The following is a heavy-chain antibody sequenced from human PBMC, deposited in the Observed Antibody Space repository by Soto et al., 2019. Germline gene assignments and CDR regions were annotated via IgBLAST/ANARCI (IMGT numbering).Heavy chain of an antibody. V-gene: IGHV1-8*01. CDR1: GYTFTSYD. D-gene: IGHD3-3*01. CDR3: ARSGGYDFWSGYYMGYYYYYMDV. CDR2: MNPNSGNT. J-gene: IGHJ6*03. Sequence: QVQLVQSGAEVKKPGASVKVSCKASGYTFTSYDINWVRQATGQGLEWMGWMNPNSGNTGYAQKFQGRVTMTRNTSIRTDYMELSSLGSEDTAVYYCARSGGYDFWSGYYMGYYYYYMDVWGKGTTVTVSS.